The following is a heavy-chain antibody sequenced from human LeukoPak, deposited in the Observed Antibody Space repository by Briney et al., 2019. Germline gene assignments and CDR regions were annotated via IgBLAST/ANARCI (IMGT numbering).Heavy chain of an antibody. CDR1: GFTFSTYW. Sequence: GGSLRLSCAVSGFTFSTYWMSWVRQAPGKGLECVANIKVDGSEKYYVDSVKGRFTISRDNAKNSLYLQMNSLRAEDTAVYYCARVLTWSIDYWGRGTLVTVSS. CDR2: IKVDGSEK. J-gene: IGHJ4*02. CDR3: ARVLTWSIDY. D-gene: IGHD3-9*01. V-gene: IGHV3-7*01.